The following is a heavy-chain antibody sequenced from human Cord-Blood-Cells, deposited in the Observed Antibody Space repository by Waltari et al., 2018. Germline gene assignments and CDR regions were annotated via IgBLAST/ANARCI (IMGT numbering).Heavy chain of an antibody. D-gene: IGHD6-13*01. J-gene: IGHJ3*02. CDR1: GFTFSSYG. CDR3: ARGAAAGSNAFDI. V-gene: IGHV3-33*01. Sequence: QVQLVESGGGVVQPGRSLRLSCAASGFTFSSYGMHWVRQAPGKGLEWVAVIWYDGSNKYYADYVKVRFTISRDNSKNTLYLQMNSLRAEDTAVYYCARGAAAGSNAFDIWGQGTMVTVSS. CDR2: IWYDGSNK.